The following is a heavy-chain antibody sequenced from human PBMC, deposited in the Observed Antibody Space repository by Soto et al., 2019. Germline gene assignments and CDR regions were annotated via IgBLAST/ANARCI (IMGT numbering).Heavy chain of an antibody. CDR3: ARGNQYCSGGSCYSTNWFDP. J-gene: IGHJ5*02. D-gene: IGHD2-15*01. Sequence: SETLSLTCTVSGGSISSYYWSWIRQPPGKGLEWIGYIYYSGSTNYNPSLKSRVTISVDTSKNQFSLKLSSVTAADTAVYYCARGNQYCSGGSCYSTNWFDPWGQGTLVTVSS. V-gene: IGHV4-59*01. CDR2: IYYSGST. CDR1: GGSISSYY.